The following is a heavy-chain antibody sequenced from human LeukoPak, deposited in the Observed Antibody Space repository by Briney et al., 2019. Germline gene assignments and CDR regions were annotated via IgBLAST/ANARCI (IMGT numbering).Heavy chain of an antibody. V-gene: IGHV4-39*01. Sequence: SETLSLTCDVSGASIRSYYWGWIRQPPGKGLEWIGSIYYSGSTYYNPSLKSRVTISVDTSKNQFSLKLSSVTAADTAVYYCARLDSPPDAFDIWGQGTMVTVSS. D-gene: IGHD5-18*01. J-gene: IGHJ3*02. CDR1: GASIRSYY. CDR3: ARLDSPPDAFDI. CDR2: IYYSGST.